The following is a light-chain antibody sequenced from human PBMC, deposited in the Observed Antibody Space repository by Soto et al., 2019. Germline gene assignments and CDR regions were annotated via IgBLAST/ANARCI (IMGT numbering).Light chain of an antibody. CDR3: QHYNELPRT. CDR2: GAS. J-gene: IGKJ1*01. CDR1: LSVGSN. Sequence: EIVMTQSPATLYVSPGERATLSCRASLSVGSNLAWYQQKPGQAPRLLIYGASTRATGVPVRFSGSGSGTEFTLTFSSLQSEDLASYYCQHYNELPRTFGLATKVEFK. V-gene: IGKV3-15*01.